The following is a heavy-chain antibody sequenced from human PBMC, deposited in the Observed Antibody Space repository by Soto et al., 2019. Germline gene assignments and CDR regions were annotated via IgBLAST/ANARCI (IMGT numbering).Heavy chain of an antibody. Sequence: SVKVSCRASGGTFSSYSMRWVRQAPGQGLEWVGGIIPIFGTANYAQKFQGRVTITADESTSTAYMELSSLRSEDTAVYYCARELTIFGAPDYYYYVMDVWGQGTTVTVSS. V-gene: IGHV1-69*13. CDR3: ARELTIFGAPDYYYYVMDV. J-gene: IGHJ6*02. CDR2: IIPIFGTA. CDR1: GGTFSSYS. D-gene: IGHD3-3*01.